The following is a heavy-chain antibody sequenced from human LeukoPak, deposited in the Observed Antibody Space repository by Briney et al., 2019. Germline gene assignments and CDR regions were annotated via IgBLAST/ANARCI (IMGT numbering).Heavy chain of an antibody. CDR1: GFTFSNYA. D-gene: IGHD4/OR15-4a*01. Sequence: GGSLRLSCEASGFTFSNYAMSWGRPAPGKGLGWGSAISGSGISTYYADSVKGRFTISRDNSKNTLYLKMNSLRAGDTAVYYCGKRAGRGVLAEFDYWGQGILVTVSS. CDR2: ISGSGIST. CDR3: GKRAGRGVLAEFDY. V-gene: IGHV3-23*01. J-gene: IGHJ4*02.